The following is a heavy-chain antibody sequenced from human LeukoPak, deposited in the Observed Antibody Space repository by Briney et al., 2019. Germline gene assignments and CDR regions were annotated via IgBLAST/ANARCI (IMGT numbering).Heavy chain of an antibody. CDR3: ARARWYQLLYNDRRGVYFDY. CDR2: INHSGST. V-gene: IGHV4-34*01. D-gene: IGHD2-2*02. Sequence: SETLSLTCAVYGGSFSGYYWSWIRQPPGKGLEWIGEINHSGSTNYNPSLKSRVTISVDTSKNQFSLKLSSVTAADTAVYYCARARWYQLLYNDRRGVYFDYWGQGTLVTVSS. CDR1: GGSFSGYY. J-gene: IGHJ4*02.